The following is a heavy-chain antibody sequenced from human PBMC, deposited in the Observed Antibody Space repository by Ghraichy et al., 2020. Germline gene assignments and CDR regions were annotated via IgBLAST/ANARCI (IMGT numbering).Heavy chain of an antibody. J-gene: IGHJ4*02. CDR3: AKDGDGYYYDSSGYFDD. V-gene: IGHV3-74*01. CDR1: RFMFSDYW. D-gene: IGHD3-22*01. CDR2: INGDGSIT. Sequence: GESLNISCAASRFMFSDYWMHWVRQAPGKGLEWVARINGDGSITTYADSVKGRFTISRDNAKLTLFLQMNSLRAEDTAVYYCAKDGDGYYYDSSGYFDDWGQGTLVTFSS.